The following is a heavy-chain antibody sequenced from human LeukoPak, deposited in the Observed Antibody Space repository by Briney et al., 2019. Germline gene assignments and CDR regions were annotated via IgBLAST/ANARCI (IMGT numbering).Heavy chain of an antibody. J-gene: IGHJ4*02. Sequence: GGSLRLSCTASGFPFSIYWMTWVRQAPGKGLEWVANINADSSVKNYLDSVKGRFTISRDNARNSLYLQMNSLRAEDTAVYYCAKVGHVITFGGAPYWGQGTLVTVSS. D-gene: IGHD3-16*01. V-gene: IGHV3-7*03. CDR1: GFPFSIYW. CDR2: INADSSVK. CDR3: AKVGHVITFGGAPY.